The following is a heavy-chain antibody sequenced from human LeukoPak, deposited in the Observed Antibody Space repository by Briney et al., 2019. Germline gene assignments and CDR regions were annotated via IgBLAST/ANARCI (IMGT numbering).Heavy chain of an antibody. D-gene: IGHD6-6*01. CDR3: ARGMSIADNWFDP. Sequence: AASVKVSCKASGGTFSSYAISWVRQAPGQGLEWMGRIIPILGIANYAQKFQGRVTITADKSTSTAYMELSSLRSEDTAVYYCARGMSIADNWFDPWGQGTLVTVSS. J-gene: IGHJ5*02. CDR1: GGTFSSYA. V-gene: IGHV1-69*04. CDR2: IIPILGIA.